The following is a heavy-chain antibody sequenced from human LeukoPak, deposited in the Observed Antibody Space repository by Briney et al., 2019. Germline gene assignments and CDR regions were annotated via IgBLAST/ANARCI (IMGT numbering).Heavy chain of an antibody. Sequence: SETLSLTCTVSGGSISSFYWSWIRQPAGKGLEWIGRIYTSGNTNYNPSLKSRVTMSVDTSKNQFSLKLSSVTAADTAVYYCARQRPTGTTSRVEYFQHWGQGTLVTVSS. CDR3: ARQRPTGTTSRVEYFQH. D-gene: IGHD1-1*01. J-gene: IGHJ1*01. V-gene: IGHV4-4*07. CDR2: IYTSGNT. CDR1: GGSISSFY.